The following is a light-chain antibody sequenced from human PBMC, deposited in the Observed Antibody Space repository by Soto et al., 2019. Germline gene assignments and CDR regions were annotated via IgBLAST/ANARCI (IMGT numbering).Light chain of an antibody. CDR2: DAS. J-gene: IGKJ1*01. Sequence: DIQLTQSPSALSASVGDRVTITCRDSQSISSWLAWYQQKPGKAPRLLIYDASYLERGVPSRFSGSGSGTEFTLTISDLQPDDLGTYYCQQYNNFWTFGPGTKVEI. CDR1: QSISSW. CDR3: QQYNNFWT. V-gene: IGKV1-5*01.